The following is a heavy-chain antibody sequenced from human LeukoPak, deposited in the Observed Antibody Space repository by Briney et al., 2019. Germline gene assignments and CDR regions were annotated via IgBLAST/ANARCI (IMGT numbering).Heavy chain of an antibody. CDR1: GFTVSSNY. CDR2: IYSGGST. Sequence: GGSLRLSCAASGFTVSSNYMSWVRQAPGKGLEWVSVIYSGGSTYYADSVKGRFTISRDNSKNTLYLQMNSLRAEPTAVYYCARDVTTMVREGDSFDIWGQGTMVTVSS. CDR3: ARDVTTMVREGDSFDI. V-gene: IGHV3-66*01. J-gene: IGHJ3*02. D-gene: IGHD3-10*01.